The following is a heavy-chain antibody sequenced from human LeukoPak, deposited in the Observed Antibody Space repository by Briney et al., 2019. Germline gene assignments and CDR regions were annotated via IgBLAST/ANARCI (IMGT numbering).Heavy chain of an antibody. CDR2: IIPIFGTA. CDR3: ARALIRGYNSAGFYFDY. J-gene: IGHJ4*02. D-gene: IGHD5-18*01. CDR1: GGTFSSFP. V-gene: IGHV1-69*13. Sequence: ASVKVSCKASGGTFSSFPISWVRQAPGQGLEWMGGIIPIFGTAKYAQKFQGRVTITADESTSTAYMELSSLRSEDTAVYYCARALIRGYNSAGFYFDYWGQGTLVTVSS.